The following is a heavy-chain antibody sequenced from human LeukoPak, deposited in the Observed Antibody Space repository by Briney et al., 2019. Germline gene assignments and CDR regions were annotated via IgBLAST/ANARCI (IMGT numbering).Heavy chain of an antibody. D-gene: IGHD3-3*01. CDR3: AKNPRAWLRFWEFFDY. V-gene: IGHV3-23*01. CDR1: GFTFSTYA. J-gene: IGHJ4*02. Sequence: GGSLRLSCAASGFTFSTYAMSWVRQAPGKGLEWVSLISGRVDSTYYADSVKGRFTISRDNSKNTLYLQMNSLRAEDTAIYYCAKNPRAWLRFWEFFDYWGQGTLVTVSS. CDR2: ISGRVDST.